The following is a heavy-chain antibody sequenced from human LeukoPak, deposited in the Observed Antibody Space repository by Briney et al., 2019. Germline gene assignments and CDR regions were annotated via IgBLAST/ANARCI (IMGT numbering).Heavy chain of an antibody. D-gene: IGHD6-13*01. CDR1: GFPFSSYS. CDR3: ARDVYSSSWYLWGEYYYYYMDV. V-gene: IGHV3-21*01. J-gene: IGHJ6*03. Sequence: GGSLRLSFAASGFPFSSYSMNWVRQAPGKGLEWVSSISSSRSHIYYADSVKGRFTISRDNAKNSLYLQMNSLRAEDTAVYYCARDVYSSSWYLWGEYYYYYMDVWGKGTTVTVSS. CDR2: ISSSRSHI.